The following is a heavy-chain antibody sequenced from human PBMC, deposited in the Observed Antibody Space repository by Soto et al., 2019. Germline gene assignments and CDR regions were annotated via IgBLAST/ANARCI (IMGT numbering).Heavy chain of an antibody. Sequence: SETLSLTCAVYGGSFSGYYWSWIRQPPGKGLEWIGEINHSGSTNYNPSPKSRVTISVDTSKNQFSLKLSSVTAADTAVYYCARGGGIAARRWFDPWGQGTLVTVSS. CDR2: INHSGST. CDR3: ARGGGIAARRWFDP. J-gene: IGHJ5*02. D-gene: IGHD6-6*01. V-gene: IGHV4-34*01. CDR1: GGSFSGYY.